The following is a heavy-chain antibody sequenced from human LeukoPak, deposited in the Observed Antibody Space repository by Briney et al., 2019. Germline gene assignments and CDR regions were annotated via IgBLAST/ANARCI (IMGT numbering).Heavy chain of an antibody. CDR1: GFTVSTNY. J-gene: IGHJ5*02. CDR2: IYAGGTT. D-gene: IGHD6-19*01. Sequence: PGGSLRLSCAASGFTVSTNYMSWVRQAPGRGLEWGSVIYAGGTTYYADSVRGRFTISRDNSKNTLYLQMNSLRDEDTAVYYCARDSSGWYDHWGQGTLVTVSS. CDR3: ARDSSGWYDH. V-gene: IGHV3-53*01.